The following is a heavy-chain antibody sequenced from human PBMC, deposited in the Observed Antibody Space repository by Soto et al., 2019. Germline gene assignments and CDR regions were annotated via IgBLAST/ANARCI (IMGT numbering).Heavy chain of an antibody. Sequence: GGSLRLSCAASGFTFDDYAMHWVRPAPGKGLEWVSGSSWNSGSIGYADSVKGRFTSSRDNAKNSLDLQMNSLRAEDTALYYCTKPGSPNDYGGQGTLGAVSS. CDR2: SSWNSGSI. CDR3: TKPGSPNDY. CDR1: GFTFDDYA. V-gene: IGHV3-9*01. J-gene: IGHJ4*02. D-gene: IGHD2-15*01.